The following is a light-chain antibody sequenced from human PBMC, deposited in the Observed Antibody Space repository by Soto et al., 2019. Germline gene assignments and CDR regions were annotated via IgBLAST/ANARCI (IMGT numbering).Light chain of an antibody. Sequence: EIVLTQSPATLSLSPGERATLSCRASQSVSSYLAWYQQKPGQAPRLLIYDASNRATGIPARFSGSGSGTEFTLTISSLEPEDFAIYYCQPRSNWPPVTFGGGTKVEIK. CDR1: QSVSSY. CDR3: QPRSNWPPVT. V-gene: IGKV3-11*01. CDR2: DAS. J-gene: IGKJ4*01.